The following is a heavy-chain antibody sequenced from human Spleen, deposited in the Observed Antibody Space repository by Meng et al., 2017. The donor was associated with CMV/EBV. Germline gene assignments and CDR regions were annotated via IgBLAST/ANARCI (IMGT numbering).Heavy chain of an antibody. CDR1: GFTFSNYW. Sequence: GESLKISCAASGFTFSNYWMSWVRQAPGKGLEWVANINQDGSEKYYLDSVKGRFTISRDNARNSLYLQMNSLRVEDTAVYYCARIGYSSSSTDYWGQGTLVTVSS. CDR2: INQDGSEK. J-gene: IGHJ4*02. CDR3: ARIGYSSSSTDY. D-gene: IGHD6-6*01. V-gene: IGHV3-7*01.